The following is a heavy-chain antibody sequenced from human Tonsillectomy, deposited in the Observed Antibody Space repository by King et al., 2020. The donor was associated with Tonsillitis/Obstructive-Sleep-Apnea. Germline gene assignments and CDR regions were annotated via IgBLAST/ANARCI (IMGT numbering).Heavy chain of an antibody. Sequence: VQLVESGGGLVKPGGSLRLSCAASGFTFSNAWMSWVRQAPGKGLEWVGRIKSKTDGGTTDYAAPVKGRFTISRDDSKNTLYLQMNSLKTEDTAVYYCTTLHCSSNSCYLYYYYYMDVWGKGTTVTVSS. CDR3: TTLHCSSNSCYLYYYYYMDV. J-gene: IGHJ6*03. V-gene: IGHV3-15*01. CDR2: IKSKTDGGTT. D-gene: IGHD2-2*01. CDR1: GFTFSNAW.